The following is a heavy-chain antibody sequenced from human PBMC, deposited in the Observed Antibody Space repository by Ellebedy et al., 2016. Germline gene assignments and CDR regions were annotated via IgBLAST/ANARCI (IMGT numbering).Heavy chain of an antibody. CDR3: ARAVAGTTSWYFDL. V-gene: IGHV1-69*13. J-gene: IGHJ2*01. D-gene: IGHD6-19*01. CDR2: IIPIFGTA. CDR1: GGTFSSYA. Sequence: ASVKVSCKASGGTFSSYAISWVRQAPGQGLEWMGGIIPIFGTANYAQKFQGRVTITADESTSTAYMELSSLRSEDTAVYYCARAVAGTTSWYFDLWGRGTLVTVSS.